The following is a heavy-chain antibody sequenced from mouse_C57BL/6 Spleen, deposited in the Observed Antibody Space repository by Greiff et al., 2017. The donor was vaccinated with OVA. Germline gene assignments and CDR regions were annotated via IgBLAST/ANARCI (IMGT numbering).Heavy chain of an antibody. D-gene: IGHD1-1*02. CDR3: ARLGGGFDY. Sequence: QVQLKQPGAELVMPGASVKLSCKASGYTFTSYWMHWVKQRPGQGLEWIGEIDPSDSYTNYNQKFKGKSTLTVDKSSSTAYMQLSSLTSEDSAVYYCARLGGGFDYWGQGTTLTVSS. V-gene: IGHV1-69*01. CDR1: GYTFTSYW. J-gene: IGHJ2*01. CDR2: IDPSDSYT.